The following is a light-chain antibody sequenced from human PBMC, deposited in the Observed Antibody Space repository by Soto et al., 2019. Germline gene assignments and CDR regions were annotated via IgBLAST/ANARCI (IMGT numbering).Light chain of an antibody. CDR1: QSVGSK. CDR2: GAS. V-gene: IGKV3-15*01. CDR3: QERSKWPLYT. J-gene: IGKJ2*01. Sequence: EIVMTQSPATLSVSPGERASLSCRASQSVGSKLIWYQHKPGQAPRLLIYGASARATGIPARFSGSGSGTAFTLTISSLQPEDSAIYYCQERSKWPLYTFGQGTKLEIK.